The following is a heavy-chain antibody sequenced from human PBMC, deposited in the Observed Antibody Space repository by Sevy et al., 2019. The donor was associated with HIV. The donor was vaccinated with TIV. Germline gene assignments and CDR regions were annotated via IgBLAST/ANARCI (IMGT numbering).Heavy chain of an antibody. D-gene: IGHD3-22*01. Sequence: GGFLRLSCAASGFTFSSHSMNWVRQTPGKGLEWSSYISGNGNTIYYADSVKRRFTISRDNAKNSLYLQLKSLRDEDTAIYYCARVPPYYDSNVSDFWGQGSLVTVSS. CDR3: ARVPPYYDSNVSDF. CDR2: ISGNGNTI. CDR1: GFTFSSHS. J-gene: IGHJ4*02. V-gene: IGHV3-48*02.